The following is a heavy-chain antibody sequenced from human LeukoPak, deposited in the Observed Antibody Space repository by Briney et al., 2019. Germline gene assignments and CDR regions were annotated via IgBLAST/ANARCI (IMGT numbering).Heavy chain of an antibody. CDR3: AKGYYFDILSGYSSLDS. D-gene: IGHD3-9*01. CDR2: ISGSGGST. Sequence: GGSLRLSCAASGFTFSSYGMSWVRQAPGKGLEWVSAISGSGGSTYYADSVKGRFTISRDNSKNTLYLQMNSLRAEDTAAYYCAKGYYFDILSGYSSLDSWGQGALVTVSS. CDR1: GFTFSSYG. J-gene: IGHJ4*02. V-gene: IGHV3-23*01.